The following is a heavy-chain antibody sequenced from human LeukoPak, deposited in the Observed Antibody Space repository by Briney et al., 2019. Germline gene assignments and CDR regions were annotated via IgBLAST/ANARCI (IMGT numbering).Heavy chain of an antibody. D-gene: IGHD5-18*01. Sequence: ASVKVSCKASGYTFTSYYMHWVRQAPGQGLEWMGIINPSGGTTTYAQKFQGRVTMTRDMSTSTVYMELSSLRSEDTAVYYCASGGYSYGYTFDYWGQGTLVTVFS. J-gene: IGHJ4*02. V-gene: IGHV1-46*01. CDR1: GYTFTSYY. CDR3: ASGGYSYGYTFDY. CDR2: INPSGGTT.